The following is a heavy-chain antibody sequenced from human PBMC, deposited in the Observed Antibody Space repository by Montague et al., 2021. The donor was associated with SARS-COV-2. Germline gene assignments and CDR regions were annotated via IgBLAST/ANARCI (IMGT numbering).Heavy chain of an antibody. CDR1: GGSVSDYY. CDR3: ARGPRITMIVVVITDIWFDP. CDR2: INHSGST. D-gene: IGHD3-22*01. J-gene: IGHJ5*02. V-gene: IGHV4-34*01. Sequence: SETLSLTCAVYGGSVSDYYWSWIRQPPGKGLEWIGEINHSGSTNYYPSLKSRVTTSVDTSKNQFSLKLTSVTAADTAVYYCARGPRITMIVVVITDIWFDPWGQGTLVTVSS.